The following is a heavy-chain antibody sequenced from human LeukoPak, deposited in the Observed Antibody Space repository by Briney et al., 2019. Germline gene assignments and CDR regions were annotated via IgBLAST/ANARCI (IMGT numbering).Heavy chain of an antibody. J-gene: IGHJ6*03. CDR1: GGSISSSSYY. V-gene: IGHV4-39*07. D-gene: IGHD6-6*01. Sequence: SETLSLTCTVSGGSISSSSYYWGWIRQPPGKGLEWIGSIYYSGSTYYNPSLKSRVTISVDTSKNQFSLKLSSVTAADTAVYYCARGEAARPVFFYYYYMDVWGKGTTVTVSS. CDR2: IYYSGST. CDR3: ARGEAARPVFFYYYYMDV.